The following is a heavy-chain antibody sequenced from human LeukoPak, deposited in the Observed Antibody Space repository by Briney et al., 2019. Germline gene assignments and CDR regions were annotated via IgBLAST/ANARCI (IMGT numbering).Heavy chain of an antibody. D-gene: IGHD3-10*01. V-gene: IGHV3-23*01. J-gene: IGHJ4*02. CDR3: ARELFDFDY. Sequence: GGSLRLSCAPSGFTFDNFAMTWVRQAPGKGLEWVSEITGSGGSTYYADSVKGRFTISRDNSKNTLYLQMNSLRAEDTAIYYSARELFDFDYWGQGTLVTVSS. CDR1: GFTFDNFA. CDR2: ITGSGGST.